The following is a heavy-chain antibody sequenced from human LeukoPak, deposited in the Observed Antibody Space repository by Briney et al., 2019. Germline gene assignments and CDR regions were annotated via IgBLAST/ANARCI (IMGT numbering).Heavy chain of an antibody. D-gene: IGHD3-10*01. J-gene: IGHJ4*02. V-gene: IGHV3-21*04. CDR2: ISSSSSYI. CDR1: GFTFSTYT. Sequence: GGSLRLSCAASGFTFSTYTMNWVRQAPGKGLEWVSSISSSSSYIYYVDSVKGRFTISRDNAKNSLYLLMNSLRAEDTAVYYCAKETSAAFGYYFDYWGQGTLVTVSS. CDR3: AKETSAAFGYYFDY.